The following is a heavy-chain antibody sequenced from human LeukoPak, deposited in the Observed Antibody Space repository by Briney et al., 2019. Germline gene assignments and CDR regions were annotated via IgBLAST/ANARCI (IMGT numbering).Heavy chain of an antibody. CDR3: AKAQLGPGAYGMDV. D-gene: IGHD7-27*01. CDR2: ISYDGSNK. V-gene: IGHV3-30*18. CDR1: GFTFSSYG. J-gene: IGHJ6*02. Sequence: GGSLRLSCAASGFTFSSYGMHWVRQAPGKGLEWVAVISYDGSNKYYADSVKGRFTISRDNSKNTLYLQMNSLRAKDTAVYYCAKAQLGPGAYGMDVWGQGTTVTVSS.